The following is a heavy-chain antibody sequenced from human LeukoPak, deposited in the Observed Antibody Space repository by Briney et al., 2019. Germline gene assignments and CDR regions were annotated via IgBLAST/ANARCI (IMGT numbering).Heavy chain of an antibody. CDR2: IYYSGST. V-gene: IGHV4-38-2*02. D-gene: IGHD1-20*01. Sequence: PSETLSLTCTVSGYSISSGYYWGWIRQPPGKGLEWIGSIYYSGSTYYNPSLKSRVTISVDTSKNQFSLKLSSVTAADTAVHYCARLRITGTARDFDYWGQGTLVTVSS. CDR1: GYSISSGYY. J-gene: IGHJ4*02. CDR3: ARLRITGTARDFDY.